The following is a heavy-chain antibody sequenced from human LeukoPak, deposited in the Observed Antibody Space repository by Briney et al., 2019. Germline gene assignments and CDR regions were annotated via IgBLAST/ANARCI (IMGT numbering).Heavy chain of an antibody. CDR2: IYYSGST. V-gene: IGHV4-39*01. CDR1: GGSISSSSYY. J-gene: IGHJ4*02. D-gene: IGHD3-22*01. Sequence: PSETLSLTCTVSGGSISSSSYYWGWIRQPPGKGLEWIGSIYYSGSTYYNPSLKSRVTISVDTSKNQFSLKLSSVTAADTAVYYCARRYSPRVRYYDTSGYYSFDYWGQGTLATVSS. CDR3: ARRYSPRVRYYDTSGYYSFDY.